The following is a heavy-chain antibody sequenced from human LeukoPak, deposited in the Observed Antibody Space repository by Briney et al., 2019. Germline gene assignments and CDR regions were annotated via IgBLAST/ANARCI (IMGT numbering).Heavy chain of an antibody. CDR2: FDPEDGET. V-gene: IGHV1-24*01. D-gene: IGHD3-10*01. Sequence: ASVKVSCKVSGYTLTELSMHWVRQAPGEGLEWMGGFDPEDGETIYAQKFQGRVTMTEDTSTDTAYMELSSLRSEDTAVYYCATESRITMVRGGAFDIWGQGTMVTVSS. CDR3: ATESRITMVRGGAFDI. J-gene: IGHJ3*02. CDR1: GYTLTELS.